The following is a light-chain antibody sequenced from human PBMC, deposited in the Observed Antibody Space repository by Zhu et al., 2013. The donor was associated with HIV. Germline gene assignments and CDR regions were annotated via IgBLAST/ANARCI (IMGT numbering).Light chain of an antibody. Sequence: QSALTQPASVSGSPGQSIAISCTTTSSDVGGYNYVSWYQQHPGKAPKLILYEVSNRPSGISHRFSGSKSGNTASLTISGLQDDDEAEYYCNSHRSGTTLVLFGGGTKVTVL. J-gene: IGLJ2*01. CDR1: SSDVGGYNY. CDR2: EVS. CDR3: NSHRSGTTLVL. V-gene: IGLV2-14*01.